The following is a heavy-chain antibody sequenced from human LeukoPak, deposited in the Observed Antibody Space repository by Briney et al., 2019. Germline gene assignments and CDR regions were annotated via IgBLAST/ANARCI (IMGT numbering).Heavy chain of an antibody. CDR3: AKGKVYGDFDY. CDR1: GFTFDDYA. D-gene: IGHD4-17*01. J-gene: IGHJ4*02. CDR2: ISWNSGSI. V-gene: IGHV3-9*01. Sequence: GGSLRLSCAVSGFTFDDYAMHWVRQAPGKGLEWVSGISWNSGSIGYADSVKGRFTISRDNAKNSLYLQMNSLRGEDTALYYCAKGKVYGDFDYWGQGTLVTVSS.